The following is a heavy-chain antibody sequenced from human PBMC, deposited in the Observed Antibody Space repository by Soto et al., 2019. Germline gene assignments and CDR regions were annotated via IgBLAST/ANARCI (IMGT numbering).Heavy chain of an antibody. Sequence: ASVKVSCKASGYTFTRYGFSWVRQAPGQGLEWMAWTSADNGDTNYAPKLQGRVTLTTDTSTGTAYMELGSLRSDDTAAYYCARDERGTCTSSSCYYFDYWGQGTLVTVSS. V-gene: IGHV1-18*04. CDR3: ARDERGTCTSSSCYYFDY. CDR2: TSADNGDT. J-gene: IGHJ4*02. D-gene: IGHD2-2*01. CDR1: GYTFTRYG.